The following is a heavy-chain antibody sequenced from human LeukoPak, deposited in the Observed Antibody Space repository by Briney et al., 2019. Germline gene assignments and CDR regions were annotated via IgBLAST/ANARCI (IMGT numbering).Heavy chain of an antibody. V-gene: IGHV3-23*01. CDR1: GFTFSSYA. D-gene: IGHD2-2*01. CDR2: ISGSGGST. CDR3: ARSAKSSHSTYSVVVPAAMRGDYYYYYGMDV. Sequence: GGSLRLSCAASGFTFSSYAMSWVRQAPGKGLEWVSAISGSGGSTYYADSVKGRFTISRDNSKDTLYLQMNSLRAEDTAVYYCARSAKSSHSTYSVVVPAAMRGDYYYYYGMDVWGKGTTATVSS. J-gene: IGHJ6*04.